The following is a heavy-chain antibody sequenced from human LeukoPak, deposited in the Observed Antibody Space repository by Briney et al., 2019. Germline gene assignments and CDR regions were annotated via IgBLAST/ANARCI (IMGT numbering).Heavy chain of an antibody. CDR2: INHSGST. J-gene: IGHJ4*02. V-gene: IGHV4-34*01. D-gene: IGHD3-10*01. CDR3: ASLLYGVRGDPSDY. Sequence: PSETLSLTCTVSGGSISSYYWSWIRQPPGKGLEWIGEINHSGSTNYNPSLKSRVTISVDTSKNQFSLKLSSVTAADTAVYYCASLLYGVRGDPSDYWGQGTLVTVSS. CDR1: GGSISSYY.